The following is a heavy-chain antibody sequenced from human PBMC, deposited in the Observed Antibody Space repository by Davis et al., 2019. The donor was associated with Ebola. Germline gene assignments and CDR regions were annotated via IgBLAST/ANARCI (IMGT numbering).Heavy chain of an antibody. V-gene: IGHV1-69*13. D-gene: IGHD7-27*01. Sequence: SVKVSCKASGGTFSSYAISWVRQAPGQGLEWMGGIIPIFGTANYAQKFQGRVTITADESTSTAYMELSSLRSEDTAVYYCAREGDDHWGQRCWFDPWGQGTLVTVSS. CDR3: AREGDDHWGQRCWFDP. J-gene: IGHJ5*02. CDR2: IIPIFGTA. CDR1: GGTFSSYA.